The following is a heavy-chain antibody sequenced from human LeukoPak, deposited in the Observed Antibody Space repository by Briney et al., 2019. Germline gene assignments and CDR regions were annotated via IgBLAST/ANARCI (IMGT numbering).Heavy chain of an antibody. CDR2: INTGNGNT. D-gene: IGHD3-22*01. CDR3: ARVPLHDASGHYYSH. J-gene: IGHJ1*01. V-gene: IGHV1-3*04. CDR1: GYTFTNYG. Sequence: ASVKVSCKASGYTFTNYGMHWVRQAPRQSLEWMGWINTGNGNTKSSQKFQDRVTLTRDTSASTAYMELNSLSSEDTAVYFCARVPLHDASGHYYSHWGQGTLVTVSS.